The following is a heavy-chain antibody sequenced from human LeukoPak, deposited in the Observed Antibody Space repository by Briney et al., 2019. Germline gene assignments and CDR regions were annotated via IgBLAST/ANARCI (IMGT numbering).Heavy chain of an antibody. CDR1: GFTFSSYA. D-gene: IGHD3-22*01. V-gene: IGHV3-23*01. Sequence: GGSLRLSCAASGFTFSSYAMSWVRQAPGKGLEWVSGISGSGDNTYYADSVKGRFTISRDNSKNTLYVQVNSLGTEDTAAYYCAKGGYYDSSGSFYFDYWGQGTLVTVSS. CDR2: ISGSGDNT. CDR3: AKGGYYDSSGSFYFDY. J-gene: IGHJ4*02.